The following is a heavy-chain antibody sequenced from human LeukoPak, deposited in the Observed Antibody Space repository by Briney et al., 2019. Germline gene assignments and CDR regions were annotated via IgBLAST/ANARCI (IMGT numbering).Heavy chain of an antibody. CDR3: ARGPSTYYYDSSGAIDY. V-gene: IGHV1-18*01. Sequence: ASVKVSCKASGYTFTSYGISWVRQAPGQGLEWMGWISAYNGNTNYAQKLQGRVTMTTDTSTSTAYMELSSLRSEDTAVYYCARGPSTYYYDSSGAIDYWGQGTLVTVSS. CDR1: GYTFTSYG. D-gene: IGHD3-22*01. CDR2: ISAYNGNT. J-gene: IGHJ4*02.